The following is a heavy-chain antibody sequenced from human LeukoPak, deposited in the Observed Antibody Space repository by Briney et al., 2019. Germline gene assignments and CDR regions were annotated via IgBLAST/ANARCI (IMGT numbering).Heavy chain of an antibody. CDR1: GFTFSDYY. CDR3: ARARYSGSFRHFDY. CDR2: ISSSGSTI. V-gene: IGHV3-11*01. Sequence: GGSLRLSCAASGFTFSDYYMSWIRQAPGKGLEWVSYISSSGSTIYYADSVKGRFTISRDNAKNSLYLQMNSLRAEGTAVYYCARARYSGSFRHFDYWGQGTLVTVSS. D-gene: IGHD1-26*01. J-gene: IGHJ4*02.